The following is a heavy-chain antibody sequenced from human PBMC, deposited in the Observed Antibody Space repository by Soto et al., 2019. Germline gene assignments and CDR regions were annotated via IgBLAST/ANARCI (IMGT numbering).Heavy chain of an antibody. CDR3: ARDVDYGDYTYYYYGMDV. Sequence: ASVKVSCKASGYTFTSYGISWVRQAPGQGLEWMGWISAYNGNTNYAQKLQGRVTMTTDTSTSTAYMELRSLRSDDTAVYYCARDVDYGDYTYYYYGMDVWGQGTTVTVSS. CDR2: ISAYNGNT. CDR1: GYTFTSYG. V-gene: IGHV1-18*01. J-gene: IGHJ6*02. D-gene: IGHD4-17*01.